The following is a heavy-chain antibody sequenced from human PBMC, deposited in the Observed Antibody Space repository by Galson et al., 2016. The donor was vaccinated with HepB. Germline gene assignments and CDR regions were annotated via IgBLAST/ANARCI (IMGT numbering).Heavy chain of an antibody. D-gene: IGHD4-23*01. V-gene: IGHV4-59*01. CDR1: GGSIRNYF. Sequence: SETLSLTCTVSGGSIRNYFWHWIRQPPGKRLEWLGSIYDNGDTNYNPSLNSRLTMSIDTSKNQFTLKLGSVTTADTAVYYCAREIYGGNSRPFDYWGQGTLVT. J-gene: IGHJ4*02. CDR3: AREIYGGNSRPFDY. CDR2: IYDNGDT.